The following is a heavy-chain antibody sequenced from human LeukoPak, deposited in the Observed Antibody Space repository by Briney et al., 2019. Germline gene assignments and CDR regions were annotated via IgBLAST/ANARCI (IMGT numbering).Heavy chain of an antibody. CDR3: AKDLGYYDGSGSGPDAFDI. Sequence: PGGSLRLSCAASGFTFSSYAMSWVRQAPGKGLEWVSAISGSGGSTYYADSVKGRFTISRDNSKNTLYLQMNSLRAEDTAVYYCAKDLGYYDGSGSGPDAFDIWGQGTMVTVSS. J-gene: IGHJ3*02. D-gene: IGHD3-22*01. V-gene: IGHV3-23*01. CDR1: GFTFSSYA. CDR2: ISGSGGST.